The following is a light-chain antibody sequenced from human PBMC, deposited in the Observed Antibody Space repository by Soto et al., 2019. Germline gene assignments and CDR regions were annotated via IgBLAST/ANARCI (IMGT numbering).Light chain of an antibody. J-gene: IGLJ2*01. V-gene: IGLV2-14*01. CDR2: EVS. CDR3: SSYTSSSTCA. CDR1: SSDIGDYNY. Sequence: QSALTQPASVSGSPGQSITISCTGSSSDIGDYNYVSWYQQHPGKAPKLMIYEVSNRPSGVSNRFSGSKSGNTASLTISGLQAEDEADYYCSSYTSSSTCAFGGGTKLTVL.